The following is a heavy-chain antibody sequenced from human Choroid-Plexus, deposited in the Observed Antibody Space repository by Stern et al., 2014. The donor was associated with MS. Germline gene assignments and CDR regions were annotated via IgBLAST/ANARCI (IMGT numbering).Heavy chain of an antibody. CDR1: GFTFSNFG. J-gene: IGHJ4*02. Sequence: VHLVESGGGVAQPGRPLILSCAASGFTFSNFGMHWVRQAPGKGLEWVGLISYDGSDKYYADSVKGRFTIFRDNSKNTLYMHMNSLRAEDTAVYYCAKDRQWSTYFFDYWGQGSLVTVSS. CDR2: ISYDGSDK. V-gene: IGHV3-30*18. D-gene: IGHD2-15*01. CDR3: AKDRQWSTYFFDY.